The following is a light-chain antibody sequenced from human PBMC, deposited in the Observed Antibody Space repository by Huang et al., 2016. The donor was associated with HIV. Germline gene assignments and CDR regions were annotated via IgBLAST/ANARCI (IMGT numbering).Light chain of an antibody. CDR1: QSVDTY. J-gene: IGKJ4*01. Sequence: EIVLTQSPVTLSRSPGQRATLSCRASQSVDTYLAWYQQKPGQAPRLLIYDASNRATGIPARFSGSGSGTDFTLTISSLEPDDFVLYFCQQRGTWPPTFGGGTTMEIK. CDR3: QQRGTWPPT. V-gene: IGKV3-11*01. CDR2: DAS.